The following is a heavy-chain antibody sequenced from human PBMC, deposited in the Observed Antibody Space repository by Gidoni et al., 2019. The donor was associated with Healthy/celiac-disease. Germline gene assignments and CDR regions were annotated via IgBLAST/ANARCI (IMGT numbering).Heavy chain of an antibody. V-gene: IGHV6-1*01. CDR2: TYYMSKWYT. CDR3: ARASRTWDYSGWYSLAYFDY. J-gene: IGHJ4*02. CDR1: GDSVSSKSAA. D-gene: IGHD6-19*01. Sequence: QVQLQQSGPGLVKPSQPLSLTCTISGDSVSSKSAAWNWIRQSPSRGLEWLRRTYYMSKWYTDNAVSVKSRITINPDTSMHQFSLQLNSVTPEDTAVYYCARASRTWDYSGWYSLAYFDYWGQGTLVTVSS.